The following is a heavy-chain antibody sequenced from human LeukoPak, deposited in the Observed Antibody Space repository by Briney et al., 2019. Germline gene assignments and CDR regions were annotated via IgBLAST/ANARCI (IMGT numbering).Heavy chain of an antibody. J-gene: IGHJ4*02. CDR1: GDSISSYY. D-gene: IGHD6-13*01. CDR2: IYTSGST. Sequence: SETLSLTCTVSGDSISSYYWSWIRQPAGKGLEWIGRIYTSGSTNYNPSLKTRVTLSVDKSKNQFSLKLNSVTAADTARYYCASGRAATGVDYWGQGTLVTVSS. V-gene: IGHV4-4*07. CDR3: ASGRAATGVDY.